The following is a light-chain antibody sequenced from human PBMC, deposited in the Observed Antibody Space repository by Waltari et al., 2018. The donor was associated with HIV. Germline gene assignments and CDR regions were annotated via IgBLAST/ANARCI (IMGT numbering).Light chain of an antibody. CDR3: SSDASRNTLL. CDR2: QVN. Sequence: QSALTQPPSASGSPGQSVTISCTGTSSDVGGSAYVSWYQQRPGKAPRLMISQVNQRPSGVPDRFAGSRTGNTASLTVAGLQAEDEAHYYCSSDASRNTLLFGGGTKLTVL. J-gene: IGLJ2*01. CDR1: SSDVGGSAY. V-gene: IGLV2-8*01.